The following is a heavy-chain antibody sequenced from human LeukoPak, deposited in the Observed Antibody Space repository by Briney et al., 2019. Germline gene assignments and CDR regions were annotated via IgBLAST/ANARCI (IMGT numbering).Heavy chain of an antibody. CDR3: ARDSGIGSSGYYSFDY. D-gene: IGHD3-22*01. Sequence: SETLSLTCAVYGGSFSGYYWSWIRQPPGKGLEWIGEINHSGSTNYNPSLKSRVTISVDTSKNQFSLKLSSVTAADTAVYYCARDSGIGSSGYYSFDYWGQGTLVTVSS. CDR2: INHSGST. J-gene: IGHJ4*02. V-gene: IGHV4-34*01. CDR1: GGSFSGYY.